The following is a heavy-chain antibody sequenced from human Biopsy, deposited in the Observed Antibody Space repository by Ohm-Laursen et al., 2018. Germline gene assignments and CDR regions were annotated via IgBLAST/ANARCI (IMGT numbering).Heavy chain of an antibody. CDR1: GGSFTGHY. D-gene: IGHD4-23*01. CDR2: ISYTGYT. V-gene: IGHV4-59*11. Sequence: GTLSLTCTVSGGSFTGHYWSWIRQPPGEGLEWIGHISYTGYTSYNASLKSRVTISVDTSRNHFSLRFSSLTAADTAVYYCARGSNDFGGLYFHRWGQGTLLTVSS. CDR3: ARGSNDFGGLYFHR. J-gene: IGHJ4*02.